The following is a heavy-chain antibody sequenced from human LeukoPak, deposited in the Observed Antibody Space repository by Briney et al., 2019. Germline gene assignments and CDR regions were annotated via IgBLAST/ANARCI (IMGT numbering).Heavy chain of an antibody. V-gene: IGHV3-9*01. J-gene: IGHJ4*02. CDR2: ISWNSGSI. D-gene: IGHD3-22*01. CDR3: AKDALVNYYDSSGYYYPYFDY. CDR1: GFTFDDYA. Sequence: GGSLRLSCAASGFTFDDYAMHWVRHAPGKGLEWVSGISWNSGSIGYADSVKGRFTISRDNAKNSLYLQMNSLRAEDTALYYCAKDALVNYYDSSGYYYPYFDYWGQGTLVTVSS.